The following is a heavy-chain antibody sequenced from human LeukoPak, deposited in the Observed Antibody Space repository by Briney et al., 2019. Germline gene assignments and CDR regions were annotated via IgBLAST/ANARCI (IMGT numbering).Heavy chain of an antibody. CDR2: FSSSGST. D-gene: IGHD6-19*01. J-gene: IGHJ4*02. Sequence: KASETLSLTCTVSGASINSGSYYWSWLRQPAGKGLEFIGHFSSSGSTNYNPSLRSRITISVDTSKNQFSLKVSSVTAADTAVYYCATGFGDSSGWYRFRGQGTLVTVSS. V-gene: IGHV4-61*09. CDR1: GASINSGSYY. CDR3: ATGFGDSSGWYRF.